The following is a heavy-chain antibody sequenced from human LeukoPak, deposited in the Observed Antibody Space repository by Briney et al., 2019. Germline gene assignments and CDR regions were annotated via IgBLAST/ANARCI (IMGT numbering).Heavy chain of an antibody. CDR1: GYTFTGYY. Sequence: RGASVKVSCKASGYTFTGYYMHWVRQAPGQGLEWMGWINPNSGGTNYAQKFQGRVTMTRDTSISTAYMELSRLRSDDTAVYYCARQYYDFWSGYYPGYYYYMDVWGKGTTVTVSS. CDR3: ARQYYDFWSGYYPGYYYYMDV. V-gene: IGHV1-2*02. D-gene: IGHD3-3*01. J-gene: IGHJ6*03. CDR2: INPNSGGT.